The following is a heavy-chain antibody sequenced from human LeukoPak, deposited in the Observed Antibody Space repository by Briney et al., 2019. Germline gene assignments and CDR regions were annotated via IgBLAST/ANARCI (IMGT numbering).Heavy chain of an antibody. J-gene: IGHJ3*02. CDR1: GYTFTSYY. V-gene: IGHV1-46*01. CDR3: ARVCSSGWYETDAFDI. Sequence: ASVKVSCKASGYTFTSYYMHWVRQAPGQGLEWMGIINPSGGSTSYAQRFQGRVTMTRDTSTSTVYMELSRLRSDDTAVYYCARVCSSGWYETDAFDIWGQGTMVTVSS. D-gene: IGHD6-19*01. CDR2: INPSGGST.